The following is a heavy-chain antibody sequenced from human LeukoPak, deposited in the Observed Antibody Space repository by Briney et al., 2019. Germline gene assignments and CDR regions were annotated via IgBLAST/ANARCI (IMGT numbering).Heavy chain of an antibody. CDR3: ARAGYDWSAAEAWFDP. V-gene: IGHV3-48*01. Sequence: PGGSLRLSCAASGFTFSSYSMNWVRQAPGKGLEWVSYISSSSSTIYYADSVKGRFTISRDNAKNSLYLQMNSLRAEDTAVYYCARAGYDWSAAEAWFDPWGQGTLVTVSS. CDR2: ISSSSSTI. CDR1: GFTFSSYS. D-gene: IGHD3-3*01. J-gene: IGHJ5*02.